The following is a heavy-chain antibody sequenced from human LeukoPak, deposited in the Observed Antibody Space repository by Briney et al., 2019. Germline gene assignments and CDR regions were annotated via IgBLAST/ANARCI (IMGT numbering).Heavy chain of an antibody. Sequence: PGRSLRLSCAASGFTFSSYAMHWVRQAPGKGLEGVAVISYDGSNKYYADSVRGRFTISRDNAKNTLYLQMNSLRAEDTAVYYCAKDFLVLGYMDVWGKGTTVTVSS. J-gene: IGHJ6*03. CDR2: ISYDGSNK. CDR3: AKDFLVLGYMDV. V-gene: IGHV3-30-3*01. CDR1: GFTFSSYA. D-gene: IGHD3-10*01.